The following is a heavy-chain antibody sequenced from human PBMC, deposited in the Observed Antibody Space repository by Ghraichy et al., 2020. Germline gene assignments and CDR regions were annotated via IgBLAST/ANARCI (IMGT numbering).Heavy chain of an antibody. CDR3: TTGWERGRRLGFN. CDR2: IKSKTDGGTT. CDR1: GFTFSDAC. V-gene: IGHV3-15*01. D-gene: IGHD1-26*01. J-gene: IGHJ4*02. Sequence: GGSLRLSCAASGFTFSDACMSWVRQAPGKGLEWVGRIKSKTDGGTTDYAAPVKGRFTISRDDSQNTLYLQMNSLKTEDTAVYYCTTGWERGRRLGFNWGQGTLVTVSS.